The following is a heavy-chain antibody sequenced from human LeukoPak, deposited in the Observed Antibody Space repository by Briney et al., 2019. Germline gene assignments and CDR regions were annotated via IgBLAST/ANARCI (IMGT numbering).Heavy chain of an antibody. CDR1: GGSISSGDYY. CDR3: ARENYGDGIDY. Sequence: SETLSLTCTVSGGSISSGDYYWSWIRQPPGKGLEWIGYTYYSGSTYYNPSLKSRVTISVDTSKNQFSLKLSSVTAADTAVYYCARENYGDGIDYWGQGTLVTVSS. V-gene: IGHV4-30-4*01. CDR2: TYYSGST. D-gene: IGHD4-17*01. J-gene: IGHJ4*02.